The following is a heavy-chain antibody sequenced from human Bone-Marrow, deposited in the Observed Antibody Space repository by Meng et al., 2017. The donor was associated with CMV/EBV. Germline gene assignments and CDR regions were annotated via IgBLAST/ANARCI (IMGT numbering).Heavy chain of an antibody. CDR3: AKDIPMRRGVTAWFDP. D-gene: IGHD3-10*01. J-gene: IGHJ5*02. CDR2: IRTGGSHK. V-gene: IGHV3-30*02. CDR1: GFTSNNYG. Sequence: LSLTCAASGFTSNNYGMHWVRQAPGKGLEWVAFIRTGGSHKFHAESVKGRFTISRDNSNNTLYLQMNSLSPEDTAVYYCAKDIPMRRGVTAWFDPWGQGTLVTVSS.